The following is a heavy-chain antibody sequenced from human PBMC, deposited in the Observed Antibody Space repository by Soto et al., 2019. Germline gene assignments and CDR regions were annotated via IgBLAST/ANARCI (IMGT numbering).Heavy chain of an antibody. CDR1: GGTFSSYT. CDR2: IIPILGIA. J-gene: IGHJ5*02. Sequence: QVQLVQSGAEVQKPGSSVKVSCKASGGTFSSYTISWVRQAPGQGLEWMGRIIPILGIANYAQKFQGRVRSSEDKTTSTPYMELSSMRSEDGAVYHCERLESSSTSCYDTWFDPWGQGTLVTVSS. D-gene: IGHD2-2*01. CDR3: ERLESSSTSCYDTWFDP. V-gene: IGHV1-69*02.